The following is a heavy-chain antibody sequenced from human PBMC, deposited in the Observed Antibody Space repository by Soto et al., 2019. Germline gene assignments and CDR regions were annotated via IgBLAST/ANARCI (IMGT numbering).Heavy chain of an antibody. Sequence: SETLSLTCAVYGGSFSGYYWTWIRQPPGTGLEWIGEINHSGSTNYNPSLKSRVTITRDNSKNTLYLQMASLRVEDTAVYYCARAYRDDQGDYALAYWGQGTLVTVSS. V-gene: IGHV4-34*01. CDR2: INHSGST. CDR3: ARAYRDDQGDYALAY. CDR1: GGSFSGYY. D-gene: IGHD4-17*01. J-gene: IGHJ4*02.